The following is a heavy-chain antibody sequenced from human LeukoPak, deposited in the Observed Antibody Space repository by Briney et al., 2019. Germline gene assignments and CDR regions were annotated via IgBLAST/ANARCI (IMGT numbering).Heavy chain of an antibody. CDR3: ARHGGFNTPVDY. V-gene: IGHV4-39*01. CDR2: IYHSGST. J-gene: IGHJ4*02. CDR1: GGSTRSTSYY. Sequence: SETLSLTCTVSGGSTRSTSYYWAWIRQPPGKGLEWIGTIYHSGSTYYNPSLKSRVPISLDTSKNQFSLELSSVTAADTTVYYCARHGGFNTPVDYWGQGTLVAVSS. D-gene: IGHD2-15*01.